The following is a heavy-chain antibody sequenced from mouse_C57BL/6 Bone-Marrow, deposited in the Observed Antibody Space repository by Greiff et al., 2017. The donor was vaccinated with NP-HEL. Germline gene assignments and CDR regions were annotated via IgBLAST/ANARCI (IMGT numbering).Heavy chain of an antibody. Sequence: QVQLQQSGAELVRPGASVKLSCKASGYTFTDYYINWVKQRPGQGLEWIARIYPGSGNTYYNEKFKGKATLTAEKSSSTAYMQLSSLTSEDSAVYFCAREGLLRWRFDYWGQGTTLTVSS. CDR3: AREGLLRWRFDY. D-gene: IGHD1-1*01. CDR2: IYPGSGNT. CDR1: GYTFTDYY. V-gene: IGHV1-76*01. J-gene: IGHJ2*01.